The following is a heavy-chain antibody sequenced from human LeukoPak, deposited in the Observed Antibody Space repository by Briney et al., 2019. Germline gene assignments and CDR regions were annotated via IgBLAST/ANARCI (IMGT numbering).Heavy chain of an antibody. CDR3: ARDPGRSSPYDY. CDR2: IYYSGST. D-gene: IGHD1-26*01. Sequence: PSETLSLTCTVSGGSLSSGGYYWSWVRQHPGKGLEWLGYIYYSGSTYYNPSLKSRVTISVDTSKNQFSLKLSSVTAADTAVYYCARDPGRSSPYDYWGQGTLVTVSS. CDR1: GGSLSSGGYY. V-gene: IGHV4-31*03. J-gene: IGHJ4*02.